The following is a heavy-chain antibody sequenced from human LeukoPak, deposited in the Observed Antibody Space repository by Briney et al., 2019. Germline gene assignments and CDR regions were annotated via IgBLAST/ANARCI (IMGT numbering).Heavy chain of an antibody. CDR2: INPNSGGT. J-gene: IGHJ4*02. V-gene: IGHV1-2*02. Sequence: ASVKVSCKASGYTFTGYYMHWVRQAPGQGLEWMGWINPNSGGTNYAQKFQGRVTMTRDTSISTAYMELSRLRSDDTAVYYCARGSMVRGVIITPPFDYWGQGTLVTVSP. CDR1: GYTFTGYY. D-gene: IGHD3-10*01. CDR3: ARGSMVRGVIITPPFDY.